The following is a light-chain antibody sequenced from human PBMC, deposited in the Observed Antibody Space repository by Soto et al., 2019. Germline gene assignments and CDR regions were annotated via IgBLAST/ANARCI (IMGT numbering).Light chain of an antibody. J-gene: IGLJ2*01. Sequence: QSVLTQPPSTSGTPGQRVTISCSGSSSNIGRNTVNWYQQLPGTAPQLLIYGNNNRPSGVPDRFSGSKSGTSASLAVTGLQAEDEADYYCQSYDSSLSGLVFGGGTKLTVL. V-gene: IGLV1-40*01. CDR1: SSNIGRNT. CDR2: GNN. CDR3: QSYDSSLSGLV.